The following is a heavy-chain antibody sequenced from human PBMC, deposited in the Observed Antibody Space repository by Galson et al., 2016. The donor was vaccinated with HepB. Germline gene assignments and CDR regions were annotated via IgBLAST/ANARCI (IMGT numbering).Heavy chain of an antibody. V-gene: IGHV3-30-3*01. CDR1: GFISSHHA. CDR2: ISFDGSNT. Sequence: SLRLSCAASGFISSHHALHWVRQAPGKGLQWVAVISFDGSNTYYADSVRGRFTISRDNSKNTVYLQMNRVRPEDTGLYYCARDRTYSGYVGYFDQWGQGALVTVSS. CDR3: ARDRTYSGYVGYFDQ. J-gene: IGHJ4*02. D-gene: IGHD5-12*01.